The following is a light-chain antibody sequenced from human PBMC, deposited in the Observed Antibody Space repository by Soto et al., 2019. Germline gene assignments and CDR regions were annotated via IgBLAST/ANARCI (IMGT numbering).Light chain of an antibody. Sequence: QSALTQPASVSGSPGQSITISCTGTSSDVGGYNYVSWYQHHPGKAPKLMIYDVSHRPSGVSSRFSGSKSGSTASLTISGLQAEDEADCYCSSYTSSSTLDVFGTGTKLTVL. CDR2: DVS. J-gene: IGLJ1*01. V-gene: IGLV2-14*03. CDR1: SSDVGGYNY. CDR3: SSYTSSSTLDV.